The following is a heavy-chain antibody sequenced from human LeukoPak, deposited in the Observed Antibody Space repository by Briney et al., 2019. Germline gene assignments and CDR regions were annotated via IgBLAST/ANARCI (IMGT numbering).Heavy chain of an antibody. V-gene: IGHV3-7*01. D-gene: IGHD6-13*01. CDR2: IKQDGSDK. CDR3: ARASLAAALFDY. J-gene: IGHJ4*02. CDR1: GFIFSSYW. Sequence: GGSLRLSCTASGFIFSSYWMSWVRQAPGKGLKWVANIKQDGSDKHYVDSVKGRFTISRDNAKNSLYLQMNSLRAEDTAVYYCARASLAAALFDYWGQGTLVTVSS.